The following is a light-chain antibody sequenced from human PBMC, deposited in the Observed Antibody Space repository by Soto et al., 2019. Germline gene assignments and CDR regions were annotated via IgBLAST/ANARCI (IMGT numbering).Light chain of an antibody. CDR2: AAS. CDR3: PQSYSIPPT. J-gene: IGKJ1*01. V-gene: IGKV1-39*01. Sequence: DIQMTQSPSSLSASVEDRVIITCRASQSISNHLNWYQQRPGKAPKLLIFAASSLQSGVPSRFSGSRSGPDFTLTISSLQPEDFATYYRPQSYSIPPTVGQETKV. CDR1: QSISNH.